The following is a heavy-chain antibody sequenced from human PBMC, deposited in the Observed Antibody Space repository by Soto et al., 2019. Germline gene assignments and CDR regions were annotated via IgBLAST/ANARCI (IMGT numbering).Heavy chain of an antibody. CDR2: IYYSGST. CDR3: ATSPKRYFDSIYYFDY. J-gene: IGHJ4*02. CDR1: GGSISSSSYY. Sequence: QLQLQESGPGLVKPSETLSLTCTVSGGSISSSSYYWGWIRQPPGKGLEWIGSIYYSGSTYYNPSLKSRVTISVDTSKNQFSLKLSSVTAADTAVYYCATSPKRYFDSIYYFDYWGQGTLVTVSS. V-gene: IGHV4-39*01. D-gene: IGHD3-9*01.